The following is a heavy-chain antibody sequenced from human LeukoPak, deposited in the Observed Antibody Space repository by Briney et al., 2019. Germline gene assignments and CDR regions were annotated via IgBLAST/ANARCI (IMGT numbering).Heavy chain of an antibody. CDR3: ARGQGATVPQVGKNWFDP. D-gene: IGHD1-26*01. V-gene: IGHV4-34*01. J-gene: IGHJ5*02. CDR2: VNESGGT. Sequence: NPSETLSLTCAVYIDSFSNYHWNWIRQTPAKGMEWIGEVNESGGTNISPSLRSRVILSVDTSKNQFSLKLISVTVADTAIYYCARGQGATVPQVGKNWFDPWGQGTRVTVSP. CDR1: IDSFSNYH.